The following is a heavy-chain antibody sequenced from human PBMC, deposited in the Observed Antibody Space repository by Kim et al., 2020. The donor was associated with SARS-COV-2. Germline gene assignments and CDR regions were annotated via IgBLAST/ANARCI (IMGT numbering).Heavy chain of an antibody. CDR1: GGSFSGYY. D-gene: IGHD6-19*01. CDR3: ARGTRQWLVRGPNYYYMDV. Sequence: SETLSLTCAVYGGSFSGYYWSWIRQPPGKGLEWIGEINHSGSTNYNPSLMSRVTISVDTSKNQFSLKLSSVTAADTAVYYCARGTRQWLVRGPNYYYMDVWGKGTTVTVSS. V-gene: IGHV4-34*01. CDR2: INHSGST. J-gene: IGHJ6*03.